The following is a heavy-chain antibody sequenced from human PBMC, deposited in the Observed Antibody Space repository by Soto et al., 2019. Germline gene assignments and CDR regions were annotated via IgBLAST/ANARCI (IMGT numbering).Heavy chain of an antibody. J-gene: IGHJ5*01. CDR2: VYWDDDK. D-gene: IGHD3-3*01. Sequence: QITLKASGPTLVNPTQTLTLTCSFSGFSLSTSGAAVGWIRQPPGKALEWLALVYWDDDKPYSPSIKNRVTITKNTAKNQVVLTLTNAQPVDTATYYCAHRQLDTFFGVVTQTDVWFDSWDQGTLVTVPS. V-gene: IGHV2-5*02. CDR1: GFSLSTSGAA. CDR3: AHRQLDTFFGVVTQTDVWFDS.